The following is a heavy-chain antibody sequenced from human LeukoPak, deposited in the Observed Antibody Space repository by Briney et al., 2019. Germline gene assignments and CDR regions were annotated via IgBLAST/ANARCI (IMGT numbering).Heavy chain of an antibody. D-gene: IGHD3-3*01. CDR3: ARDELTYYDFWSGYYSRRPSFDY. Sequence: SVKVSCKASGGTFISYAISWVRQAPGQGLEWMGGIIPIFGTANYAQKFQGRVTITADESTSTAYMELSSLRSEDTAVYYCARDELTYYDFWSGYYSRRPSFDYWGQGTLVTVSS. CDR2: IIPIFGTA. J-gene: IGHJ4*02. V-gene: IGHV1-69*13. CDR1: GGTFISYA.